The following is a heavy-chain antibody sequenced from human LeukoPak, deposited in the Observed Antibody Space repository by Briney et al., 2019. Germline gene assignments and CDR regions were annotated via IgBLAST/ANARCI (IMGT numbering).Heavy chain of an antibody. Sequence: GGSLRLSCAASGFTFSSYSMNWVRQAPGKGLEWVAVISGPGPSTVYADSVKGRFTISRDNSKNTLFLQLDSLRVEDTAIYYCAKEEMPHAFDLWGQGTMVTVSS. J-gene: IGHJ3*01. CDR2: ISGPGPST. CDR1: GFTFSSYS. D-gene: IGHD5-24*01. CDR3: AKEEMPHAFDL. V-gene: IGHV3-23*01.